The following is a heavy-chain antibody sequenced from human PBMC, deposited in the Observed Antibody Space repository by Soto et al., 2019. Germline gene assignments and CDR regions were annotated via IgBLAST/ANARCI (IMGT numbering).Heavy chain of an antibody. D-gene: IGHD2-15*01. J-gene: IGHJ4*02. V-gene: IGHV4-30-2*01. CDR2: IYHSGST. CDR1: GGSISSGGYS. CDR3: ARSVVVVAATRAVRYFDY. Sequence: SETLSLTCAVSGGSISSGGYSWSWIRQPPGKGLEWIGYIYHSGSTYYNPSLKSRVTISVDRSKNQFSLKLSSVTAADTAVYYCARSVVVVAATRAVRYFDYWGQGTLV.